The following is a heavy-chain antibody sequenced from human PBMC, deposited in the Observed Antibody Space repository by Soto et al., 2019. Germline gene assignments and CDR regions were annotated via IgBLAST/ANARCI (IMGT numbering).Heavy chain of an antibody. V-gene: IGHV2-5*02. CDR1: GFSLSTSGVG. J-gene: IGHJ6*02. CDR3: AYLPCSGGSCYWFSFSGMDV. Sequence: QITLKESGPPLVKPTQTLTLTCTFSGFSLSTSGVGVAWIRQPPGKALEWLALIYWDDDKRYRPSLESRLTITKDTSKNLVVLTMTTMDSVETATYYCAYLPCSGGSCYWFSFSGMDVWGQGTTVTVSS. CDR2: IYWDDDK. D-gene: IGHD2-15*01.